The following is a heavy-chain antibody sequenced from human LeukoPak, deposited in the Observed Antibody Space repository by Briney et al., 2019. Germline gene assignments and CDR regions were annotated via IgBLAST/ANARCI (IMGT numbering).Heavy chain of an antibody. J-gene: IGHJ4*02. CDR1: GFTFSSYA. CDR3: AKDGYCSNGVCWDYFDY. Sequence: GGSLRLSCAASGFTFSSYAMSWVRQAPGKGLEWVSAISGSGGGTYYADSVKGRFTISRDNSKNTLYLQMNSLRAEDTAVYYCAKDGYCSNGVCWDYFDYWGQGTLVTVSS. CDR2: ISGSGGGT. V-gene: IGHV3-23*01. D-gene: IGHD2-8*01.